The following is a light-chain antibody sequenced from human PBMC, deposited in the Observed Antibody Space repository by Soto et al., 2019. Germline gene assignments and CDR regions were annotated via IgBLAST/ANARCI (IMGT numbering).Light chain of an antibody. CDR1: QGIRTY. V-gene: IGKV1-39*01. CDR3: QQSYGTPT. J-gene: IGKJ1*01. Sequence: GDRVTITCRASQGIRTYLNWYQQKQGKAPEVLIYATSNLEGGVPPRFSGSGSETEFSLTISSLQPEDSATYYCQQSYGTPTFGQGTKVDI. CDR2: ATS.